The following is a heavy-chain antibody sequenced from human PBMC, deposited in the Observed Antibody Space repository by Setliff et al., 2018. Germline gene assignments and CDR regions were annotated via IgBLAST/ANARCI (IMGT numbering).Heavy chain of an antibody. Sequence: ASVKVSCKTSGYSFTNYGISWVRQAPGQRLEWVGWIRASNDETDYAQKFRGRVTMTTDTSTSTAYMEMRSLTSDDTAVYYCARDEIRPITPDYWGQGTLVTVSS. CDR3: ARDEIRPITPDY. J-gene: IGHJ4*02. D-gene: IGHD1-20*01. V-gene: IGHV1-18*01. CDR1: GYSFTNYG. CDR2: IRASNDET.